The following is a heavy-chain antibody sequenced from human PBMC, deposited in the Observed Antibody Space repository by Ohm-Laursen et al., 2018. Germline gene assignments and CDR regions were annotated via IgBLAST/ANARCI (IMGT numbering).Heavy chain of an antibody. D-gene: IGHD3-16*01. CDR1: GFTFSSYW. Sequence: GSLRLSCAASGFTFSSYWMSWVRQAPGKGLEWVSYISSSGSTIHYADSVKGRFTISRDNAKNSLYLQMNSLRAEDTAVYHCARDPVRGLTDYWGQGTLVTVSS. CDR2: ISSSGSTI. V-gene: IGHV3-48*03. J-gene: IGHJ4*02. CDR3: ARDPVRGLTDY.